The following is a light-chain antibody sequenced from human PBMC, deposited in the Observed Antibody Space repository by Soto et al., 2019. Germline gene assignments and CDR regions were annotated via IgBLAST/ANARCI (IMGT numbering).Light chain of an antibody. CDR1: QSVSSY. Sequence: EIVLTQSPATLSLSPGERATLCCRASQSVSSYLAWYQQKPGQAPRLLIYDASNRATGIPARFSGSGSGTDFTLTISSLEPEDCAVYYCQQRINWPTFGQGRRLE. CDR2: DAS. CDR3: QQRINWPT. V-gene: IGKV3-11*01. J-gene: IGKJ5*01.